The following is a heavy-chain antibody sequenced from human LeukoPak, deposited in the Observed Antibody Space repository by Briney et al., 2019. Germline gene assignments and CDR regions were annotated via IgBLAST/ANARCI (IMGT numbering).Heavy chain of an antibody. J-gene: IGHJ4*02. Sequence: GGSLRLSCAASGFTFSNYCMHWVRQAPGKGPVWVSRINSDRRTTSYADSVKGRFTISRDNGKNTLYPQMNSLRVEDTAVYYCARGSSTWHLDYWGQGTLVTVSS. CDR1: GFTFSNYC. CDR2: INSDRRTT. D-gene: IGHD6-13*01. CDR3: ARGSSTWHLDY. V-gene: IGHV3-74*01.